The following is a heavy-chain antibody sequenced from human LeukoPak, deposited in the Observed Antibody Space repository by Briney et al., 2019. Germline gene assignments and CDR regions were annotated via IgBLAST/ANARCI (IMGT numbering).Heavy chain of an antibody. Sequence: GGSLRLSCAASGFTISTYDMSWVRQAPGKGPEWVSGFSGRDGSAYYADSVKGRFTISRDNSKNTLYLQMNSLRADDTAVYYCAKPLYNSGWYGGGDSWGQGTLVTVSS. CDR3: AKPLYNSGWYGGGDS. D-gene: IGHD6-19*01. CDR2: FSGRDGSA. J-gene: IGHJ5*02. V-gene: IGHV3-23*01. CDR1: GFTISTYD.